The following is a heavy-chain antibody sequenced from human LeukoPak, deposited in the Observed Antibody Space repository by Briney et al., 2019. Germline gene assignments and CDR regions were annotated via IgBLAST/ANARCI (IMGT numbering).Heavy chain of an antibody. D-gene: IGHD3-10*01. CDR2: ISGSGGST. CDR1: GFTFSSYA. J-gene: IGHJ4*02. CDR3: AKSAQAKIRGVLSPWDY. V-gene: IGHV3-23*01. Sequence: PGGSPRLSCAASGFTFSSYAMSWVRQAPGKGLEWVSAISGSGGSTYYADSVKGRFTISRDNSKNTLYLQMNSLRAEDTAVYYCAKSAQAKIRGVLSPWDYWGQGTLVTVSP.